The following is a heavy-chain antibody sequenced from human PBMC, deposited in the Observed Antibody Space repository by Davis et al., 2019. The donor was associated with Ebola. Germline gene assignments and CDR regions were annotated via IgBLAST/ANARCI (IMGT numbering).Heavy chain of an antibody. V-gene: IGHV3-30-3*01. J-gene: IGHJ3*02. CDR1: GFSFSSYA. Sequence: GESLKISCAASGFSFSSYAMHWVRQAPGKGLEWVAVISYAGTNDYYADSVKGRFTISRDNSKNTLHLQMNSLRPEDTAVYYCARAEDDYGEYPDALDIWGQGTVVTVSS. CDR3: ARAEDDYGEYPDALDI. D-gene: IGHD4-17*01. CDR2: ISYAGTND.